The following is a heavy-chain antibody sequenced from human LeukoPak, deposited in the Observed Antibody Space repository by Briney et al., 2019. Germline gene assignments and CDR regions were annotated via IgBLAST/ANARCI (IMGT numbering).Heavy chain of an antibody. CDR1: GFTFSSSW. D-gene: IGHD4/OR15-4a*01. CDR3: ARRAGAYSHPYDY. CDR2: IYSDNT. J-gene: IGHJ4*02. Sequence: PGGSLRLSCAASGFTFSSSWMSWVRQAPGKGLEWVSFIYSDNTHYSDSVKGRFTISRDNSKNTLNLQMNSLRAEGTAVYYCARRAGAYSHPYDYWGQGTLVTVSS. V-gene: IGHV3-53*01.